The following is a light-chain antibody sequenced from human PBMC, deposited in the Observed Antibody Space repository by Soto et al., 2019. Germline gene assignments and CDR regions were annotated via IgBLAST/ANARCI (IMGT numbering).Light chain of an antibody. Sequence: IVMTQSPATLSGSAGEGATLSCRASETISRDLAWYQQKPGQSPRLLIFGAFTRATGVPVRFSGSGSGTEFTLTVSSLQSEDVAVYFCQQYNKWPLTFGGGTRVEIK. CDR3: QQYNKWPLT. V-gene: IGKV3D-15*01. J-gene: IGKJ4*01. CDR1: ETISRD. CDR2: GAF.